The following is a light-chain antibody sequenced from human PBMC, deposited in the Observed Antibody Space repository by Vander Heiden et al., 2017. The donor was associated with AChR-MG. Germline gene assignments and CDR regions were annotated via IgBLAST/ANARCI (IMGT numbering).Light chain of an antibody. Sequence: QAVLTQPSSLSASPGASASPPCTLRSGINVATYRIYWYQQKPGSPPQYLLRYKSDSDNQQGSGVPSRFSGSKDASANAGILLISGLQSEDEADDYCMIWHNSASVFGTGTQVTVL. V-gene: IGLV5-45*02. CDR2: YKSDSDN. CDR3: MIWHNSASV. J-gene: IGLJ1*01. CDR1: SGINVATYR.